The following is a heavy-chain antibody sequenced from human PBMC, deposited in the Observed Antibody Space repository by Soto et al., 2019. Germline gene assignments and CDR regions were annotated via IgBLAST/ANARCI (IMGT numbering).Heavy chain of an antibody. J-gene: IGHJ4*02. V-gene: IGHV3-9*01. CDR1: GFTFDDYA. CDR2: ISWNSGVI. CDR3: AKDIVPYSTGWYYFDQ. D-gene: IGHD6-19*01. Sequence: EVHLVESGGGLVQPGRSLRLSCAASGFTFDDYAMHWVRQPPGEGLEWVSGISWNSGVIVYADSVKGRFTISRDNAKNSLYLQMNSLRPEDTAFYYCAKDIVPYSTGWYYFDQWGQGTLVTVSS.